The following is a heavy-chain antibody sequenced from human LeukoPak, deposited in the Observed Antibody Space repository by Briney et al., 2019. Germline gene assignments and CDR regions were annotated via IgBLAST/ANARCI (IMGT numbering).Heavy chain of an antibody. J-gene: IGHJ4*02. V-gene: IGHV3-43D*03. CDR1: GFTFDDYA. Sequence: GGSLRLSCAASGFTFDDYAMHWVRQAPGKGLEWVSLISWNAGSTYYVDSVEGRFTISRDNSKNSLYLQMNSLRAEDTAVYYCASPQFDYWGQGTLVTVSS. CDR2: ISWNAGST. CDR3: ASPQFDY.